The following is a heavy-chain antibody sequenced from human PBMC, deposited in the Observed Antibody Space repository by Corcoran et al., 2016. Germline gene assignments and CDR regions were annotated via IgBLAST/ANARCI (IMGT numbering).Heavy chain of an antibody. V-gene: IGHV3-15*07. D-gene: IGHD3-10*01. J-gene: IGHJ5*01. CDR2: IKNKTDGGTT. CDR1: GFTFSNAW. Sequence: EVQLVESGGGLVKPGGSLRLSCAASGFTFSNAWMNWVRQAPGKGLEWVGRIKNKTDGGTTDYAAPVKGRFTISRDDSKNTRYLQMNSLKTEDTAVYYCTTELYGSGSWDPWGQGTLVTVSS. CDR3: TTELYGSGSWDP.